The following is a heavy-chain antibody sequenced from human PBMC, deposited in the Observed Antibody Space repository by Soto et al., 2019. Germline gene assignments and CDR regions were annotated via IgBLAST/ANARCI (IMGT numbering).Heavy chain of an antibody. CDR1: GYTFGGYA. J-gene: IGHJ4*02. Sequence: EVQLVESGGGLVQPGGSLRLSCAASGYTFGGYAMNWVRQAPGKGLEWVSYISSSSDSIYYADSVKGRFTISRDNAKNSLYLQMNRLRDEDTAVYYCARDTVTAIWDWGQGTLVTVSS. V-gene: IGHV3-48*02. CDR3: ARDTVTAIWD. D-gene: IGHD2-21*02. CDR2: ISSSSDSI.